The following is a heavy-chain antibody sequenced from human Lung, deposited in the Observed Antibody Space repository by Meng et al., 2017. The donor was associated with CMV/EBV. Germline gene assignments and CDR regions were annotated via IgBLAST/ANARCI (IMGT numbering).Heavy chain of an antibody. CDR2: ISYDGSNK. CDR3: ARGYNYALDY. Sequence: LFCDVFVFHFFCYSIVWVRQAPGKGLVWVAVISYDGSNKYYAASVQGRFTISRDNSKKTLYLQMKSLRVADTAVYYCARGYNYALDYWGQGTLVTVSS. D-gene: IGHD5-18*01. J-gene: IGHJ4*02. CDR1: VFHFFCYS. V-gene: IGHV3-30*04.